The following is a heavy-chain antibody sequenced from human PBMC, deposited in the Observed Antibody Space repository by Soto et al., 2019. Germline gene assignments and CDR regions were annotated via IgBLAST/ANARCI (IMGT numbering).Heavy chain of an antibody. J-gene: IGHJ4*02. V-gene: IGHV3-23*01. Sequence: GGSLRLSCAASGFTFSSYAMSWVRQAPGKGLEWVSAISGSGGSTYYADSVKGRSTISRDNSKNTLYLQMNSLRAEDTAVYYCAKGTRLVVPAAPFDYWGQGTLVTVSS. D-gene: IGHD2-2*01. CDR3: AKGTRLVVPAAPFDY. CDR2: ISGSGGST. CDR1: GFTFSSYA.